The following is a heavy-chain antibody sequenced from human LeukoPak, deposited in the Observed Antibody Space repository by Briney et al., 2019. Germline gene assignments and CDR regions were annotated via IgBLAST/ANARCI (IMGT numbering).Heavy chain of an antibody. CDR3: ARDTVRFLEWFPLYFDY. D-gene: IGHD3-3*01. CDR2: INPNSGGT. J-gene: IGHJ4*02. V-gene: IGHV1-2*02. Sequence: ASVKVSCKASGYTFTGYYMHWVRQAPGQGLEWMGWINPNSGGTNYAQKFQGRVTMTRDTSTSTAYMELSRLRSDDTAVYYCARDTVRFLEWFPLYFDYWGQGTLVTVSS. CDR1: GYTFTGYY.